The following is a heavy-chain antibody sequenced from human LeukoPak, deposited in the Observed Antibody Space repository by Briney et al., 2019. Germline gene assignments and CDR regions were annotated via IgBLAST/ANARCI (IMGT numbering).Heavy chain of an antibody. CDR1: GGSFIGYY. Sequence: SETLSDTCAVYGGSFIGYYWSWIRQPRGKGLEWIGEINHSGSTNYNPSLKSRVTISVDTSKNQFSLKLSSVTAADTAVYYCARGAYDYVWGSYRRYYFDYWGQGTLVTVSS. V-gene: IGHV4-34*01. D-gene: IGHD3-16*02. J-gene: IGHJ4*02. CDR2: INHSGST. CDR3: ARGAYDYVWGSYRRYYFDY.